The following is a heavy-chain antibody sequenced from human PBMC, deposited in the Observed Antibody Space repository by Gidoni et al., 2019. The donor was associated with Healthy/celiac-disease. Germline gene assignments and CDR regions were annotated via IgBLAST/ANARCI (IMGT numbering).Heavy chain of an antibody. D-gene: IGHD3-10*01. V-gene: IGHV3-23*01. J-gene: IGHJ4*02. CDR2: ISGSGGST. CDR1: GFTFSSYA. CDR3: VTYGSGSTYPAY. Sequence: EVQLLESGGGLVQPGGSLRLSCAASGFTFSSYAMSWVRQAPGKGLVWVSAISGSGGSTYYADSVKGRFTISRDNSKNTLYLQMNSLRAEDTAVYYCVTYGSGSTYPAYWGQGTLVTVSS.